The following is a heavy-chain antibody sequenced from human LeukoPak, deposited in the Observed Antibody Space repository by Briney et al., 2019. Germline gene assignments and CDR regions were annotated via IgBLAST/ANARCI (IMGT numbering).Heavy chain of an antibody. CDR2: IYYSGST. CDR3: ARESVPALRGAFDI. CDR1: GGSISSYY. J-gene: IGHJ3*02. Sequence: SETLSLTCTVSGGSISSYYWSWIRQPPGKGLEWIGYIYYSGSTNYNPSLKSRVTISVDRSKNQFSLKLSSVTAADTAVYYCARESVPALRGAFDIWGQGTMVTVSS. V-gene: IGHV4-59*12. D-gene: IGHD5/OR15-5a*01.